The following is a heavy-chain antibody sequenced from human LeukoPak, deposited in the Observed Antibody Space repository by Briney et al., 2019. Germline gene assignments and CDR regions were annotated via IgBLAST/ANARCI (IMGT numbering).Heavy chain of an antibody. D-gene: IGHD6-19*01. CDR1: GFTVSSNY. CDR3: ARARVSSGWYGFFDY. Sequence: GGSLRLSCAASGFTVSSNYMSWVSQAPGKGLEWVSVIYSGGSTYYADSVKGRFTISRDNSKNTLYLQMNSLRAEDTAVYYCARARVSSGWYGFFDYWGQGTLVTVSS. V-gene: IGHV3-53*01. J-gene: IGHJ4*02. CDR2: IYSGGST.